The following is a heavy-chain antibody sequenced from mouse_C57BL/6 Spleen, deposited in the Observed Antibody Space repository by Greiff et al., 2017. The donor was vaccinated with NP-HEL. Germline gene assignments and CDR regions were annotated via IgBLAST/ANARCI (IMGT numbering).Heavy chain of an antibody. V-gene: IGHV5-17*01. D-gene: IGHD1-1*01. J-gene: IGHJ1*03. Sequence: EVQRVESGGGLVKPGGSLKLSCAASGFTFSDYGMHWVRQAPEKGLEWVAYISSGSSTIYYADTVKGRFTISRDNAKNTLFLQMTSLRSEDTAMYYCARWYYGRDWYFDVWGTGTTVTVSS. CDR1: GFTFSDYG. CDR2: ISSGSSTI. CDR3: ARWYYGRDWYFDV.